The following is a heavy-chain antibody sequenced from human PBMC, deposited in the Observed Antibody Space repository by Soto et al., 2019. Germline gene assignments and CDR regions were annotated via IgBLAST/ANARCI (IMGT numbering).Heavy chain of an antibody. CDR3: ARSQGSSTSLEIYYYYYYGMDV. CDR2: IIPIAGTA. CDR1: GGTFGSYA. J-gene: IGHJ6*02. V-gene: IGHV1-69*01. D-gene: IGHD2-2*01. Sequence: QVQLVQSGAEVKKPGSSVKVSCKASGGTFGSYAISWVRQAPGQGLEWMGGIIPIAGTANYAQKFQGRVTIAADESTSTAYMELSSLSSEDTAVYYCARSQGSSTSLEIYYYYYYGMDVWGQGTTVTVSS.